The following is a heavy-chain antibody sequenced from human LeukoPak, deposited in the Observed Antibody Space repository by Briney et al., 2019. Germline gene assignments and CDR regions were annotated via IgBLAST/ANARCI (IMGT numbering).Heavy chain of an antibody. V-gene: IGHV1-8*01. CDR3: ARGLRRVSSGYSYNWFDP. Sequence: ASVKVSCKASGYTFTSYDINWVRQATGQGLEWMGWMNPNSGNTGYAQKFQGRVTMTRNNSISTAYMELSSLRSANTAVYYCARGLRRVSSGYSYNWFDPWGQGTLVTVSS. CDR1: GYTFTSYD. J-gene: IGHJ5*02. D-gene: IGHD3-3*01. CDR2: MNPNSGNT.